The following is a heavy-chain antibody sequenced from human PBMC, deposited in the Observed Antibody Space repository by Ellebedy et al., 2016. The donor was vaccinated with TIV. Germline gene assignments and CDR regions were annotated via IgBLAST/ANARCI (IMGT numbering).Heavy chain of an antibody. D-gene: IGHD5/OR15-5a*01. CDR3: ARDAMSYRFDP. CDR2: IYHSGSI. Sequence: MPSETLSLTCTVSGYSISSGYYWVWIRQPPGKGLEWIGSIYHSGSIYYNPSLKSRVTISVDTSENHFSLKLGSLTAADTAVYYCARDAMSYRFDPWGQGTLVTVSS. J-gene: IGHJ5*02. V-gene: IGHV4-38-2*02. CDR1: GYSISSGYY.